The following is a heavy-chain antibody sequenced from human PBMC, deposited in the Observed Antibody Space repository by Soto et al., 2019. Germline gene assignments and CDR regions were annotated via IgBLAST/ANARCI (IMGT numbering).Heavy chain of an antibody. D-gene: IGHD5-18*01. CDR2: IILTLDIV. CDR1: GGTFNSHT. Sequence: QVQLVQSGAELKKPGSSVKVSCEASGGTFNSHTIIAWVRQAPGQGPEWMGRIILTLDIVDYAQKFQDRVTITADRPTNTAFMELRSLVSEDTAVYYCARDERGYNYVSDYGLDVWGQGTMVTVS. V-gene: IGHV1-69*08. CDR3: ARDERGYNYVSDYGLDV. J-gene: IGHJ6*02.